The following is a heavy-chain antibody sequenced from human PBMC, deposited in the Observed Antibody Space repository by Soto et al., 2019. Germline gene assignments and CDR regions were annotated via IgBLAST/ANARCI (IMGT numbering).Heavy chain of an antibody. J-gene: IGHJ4*02. D-gene: IGHD3-16*01. Sequence: PSETLSLTCAVSGGPIIGSVWWTFVRQPPGKGLEWIGEVFHSGGINYNPSLKSRVTMSVDTSRSQFSLELHSVTAADTAVYYCARKAWVRFDFWGQGTLVTVSS. CDR1: GGPIIGSVW. CDR2: VFHSGGI. V-gene: IGHV4-4*02. CDR3: ARKAWVRFDF.